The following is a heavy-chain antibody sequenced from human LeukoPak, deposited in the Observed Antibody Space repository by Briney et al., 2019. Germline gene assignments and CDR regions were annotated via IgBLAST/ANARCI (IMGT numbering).Heavy chain of an antibody. CDR3: ARNVTAGFFDY. CDR1: GSSITSDYF. D-gene: IGHD1-1*01. CDR2: IYYSWGM. J-gene: IGHJ4*02. V-gene: IGHV4-38-2*01. Sequence: SETLSLTCAVSGSSITSDYFWGWIRQPPGKGLEWIATIYYSWGMYFNPSLKSRVTISLDASKNQFSLKLTSLTAADTAIYYCARNVTAGFFDYWGQGILVTVSS.